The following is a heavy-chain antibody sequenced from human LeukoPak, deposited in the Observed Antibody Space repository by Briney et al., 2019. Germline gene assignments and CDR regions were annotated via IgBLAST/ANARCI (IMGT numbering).Heavy chain of an antibody. D-gene: IGHD2-2*01. Sequence: PSETLSLTCTVSGGSISSSSYYWGWIRQPPGKGLEWIGSIYYSGSTYYNPSLKSRVTISVDTSKNQFSLKLSSVTAADTAVYYCARDLLSPGSSTTYYYYGMDVWGQGTTVTVSS. J-gene: IGHJ6*02. V-gene: IGHV4-39*07. CDR2: IYYSGST. CDR1: GGSISSSSYY. CDR3: ARDLLSPGSSTTYYYYGMDV.